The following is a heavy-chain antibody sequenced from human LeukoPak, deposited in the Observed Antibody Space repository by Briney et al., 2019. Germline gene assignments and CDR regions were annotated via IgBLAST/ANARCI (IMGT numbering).Heavy chain of an antibody. Sequence: GGSLRLSCAASGFTFSSYEMNWVRQAPGKGLEWVSYISSSGSTIYYADSVKGRFTISRDNAKNSLYLQMNSLRAEDTAVYYCARAPDYGDVDYWGQGTLVTVSS. CDR3: ARAPDYGDVDY. CDR1: GFTFSSYE. J-gene: IGHJ4*02. CDR2: ISSSGSTI. V-gene: IGHV3-48*03. D-gene: IGHD4-17*01.